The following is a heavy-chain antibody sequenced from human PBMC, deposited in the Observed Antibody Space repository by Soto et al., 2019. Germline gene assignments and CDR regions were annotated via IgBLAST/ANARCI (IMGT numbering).Heavy chain of an antibody. Sequence: SNNLSLTCAVSGGSIDNSHSFWGWIRQPPGKGLEFIGSVYYSGGAYYNPSLKSRVTVSVDTSKNQLSLRVNSVTAADTAVYYCLRLVEAGTRHNDFDSWGQGILVTVSS. D-gene: IGHD5-18*01. CDR1: GGSIDNSHSF. J-gene: IGHJ4*02. V-gene: IGHV4-39*01. CDR2: VYYSGGA. CDR3: LRLVEAGTRHNDFDS.